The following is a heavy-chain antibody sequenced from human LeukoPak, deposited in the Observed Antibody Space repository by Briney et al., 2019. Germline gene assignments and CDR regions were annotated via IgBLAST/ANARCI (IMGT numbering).Heavy chain of an antibody. Sequence: GGSLRLSCAASGFAFSSYATSWVRQAPGKGLEWVSAISGSGGSTYYADSVKGRFTISRDNSKNTLYLQMNSLRAEDTAVYYCAKVPSPAAIRSYAFDIWGQGTMVTVSS. D-gene: IGHD2-2*02. CDR3: AKVPSPAAIRSYAFDI. V-gene: IGHV3-23*01. CDR1: GFAFSSYA. J-gene: IGHJ3*02. CDR2: ISGSGGST.